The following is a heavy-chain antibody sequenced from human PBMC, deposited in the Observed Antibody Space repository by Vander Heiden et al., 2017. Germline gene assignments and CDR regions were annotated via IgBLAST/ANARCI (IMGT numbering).Heavy chain of an antibody. Sequence: EVQLLEAGGGLVQPGGSLRLSCAASGLTFSDFAMTWVRQAPGKGLEWISAVSGSGGVTYYSDSVKGRFTISKDSSKNILYLRLDSLGADDTAVYYCAKDEMLLPGALHVWGQGTMVTVSS. CDR3: AKDEMLLPGALHV. CDR2: VSGSGGVT. D-gene: IGHD2-15*01. CDR1: GLTFSDFA. V-gene: IGHV3-23*01. J-gene: IGHJ3*01.